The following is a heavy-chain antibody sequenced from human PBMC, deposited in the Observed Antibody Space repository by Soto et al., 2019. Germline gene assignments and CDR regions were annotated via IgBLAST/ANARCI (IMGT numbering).Heavy chain of an antibody. D-gene: IGHD1-1*01. J-gene: IGHJ4*02. V-gene: IGHV5-51*03. CDR1: GYTFAGCG. CDR3: ARGGVSTRSLYD. Sequence: GESLKISCQGSGYTFAGCGIAWVRQMPGKGLELMGIIYPSDSDTRYRPSFQGQVTISADKSISSAYLQWSSLRASDTAMYYCARGGVSTRSLYDCAQGTSDTVSA. CDR2: IYPSDSDT.